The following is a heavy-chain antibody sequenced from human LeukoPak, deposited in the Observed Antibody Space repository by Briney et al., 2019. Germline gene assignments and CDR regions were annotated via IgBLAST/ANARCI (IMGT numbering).Heavy chain of an antibody. CDR2: ISAYNGNT. J-gene: IGHJ4*02. D-gene: IGHD3-22*01. CDR1: GYIFISYG. V-gene: IGHV1-18*01. Sequence: ASVKVSCKASGYIFISYGISWVRQAPGQGLEWMGWISAYNGNTKYAQNLQGRVTMTTDTSTSTAYMELRSLRSDDTAVYYCARDVRGIVGMDYFDYWGQGTLVTVSS. CDR3: ARDVRGIVGMDYFDY.